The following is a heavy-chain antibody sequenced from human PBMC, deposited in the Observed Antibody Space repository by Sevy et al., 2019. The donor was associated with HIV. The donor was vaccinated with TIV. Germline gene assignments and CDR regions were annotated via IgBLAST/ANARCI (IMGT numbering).Heavy chain of an antibody. CDR3: ARVRRLIDY. Sequence: GGSLRLSCAASGLTFSASWMSWVRQAPGKGLEWVAKINQDGSDKHYVDSVRGRFTISRDNAKNSLYLQMNSLKAEDTAIYYCARVRRLIDYWGPGTLVTVSS. CDR2: INQDGSDK. V-gene: IGHV3-7*03. J-gene: IGHJ4*02. CDR1: GLTFSASW. D-gene: IGHD3-16*01.